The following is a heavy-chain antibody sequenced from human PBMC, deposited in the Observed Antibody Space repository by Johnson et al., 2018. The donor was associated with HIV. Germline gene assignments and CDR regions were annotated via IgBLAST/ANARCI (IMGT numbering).Heavy chain of an antibody. CDR3: AKDAAAAALRAFDI. Sequence: VQLVESGGGLVKPGGSLRLSCAASGFTFINAWMNWVRQAPGKGLEWVGRIYSETDGGTTDYAAPVKGRFTISRDDSKNTLYLQMNSLRAEDTAVYYCAKDAAAAALRAFDIWGQGTMVTVSS. CDR1: GFTFINAW. J-gene: IGHJ3*02. CDR2: IYSETDGGTT. V-gene: IGHV3-15*01. D-gene: IGHD6-13*01.